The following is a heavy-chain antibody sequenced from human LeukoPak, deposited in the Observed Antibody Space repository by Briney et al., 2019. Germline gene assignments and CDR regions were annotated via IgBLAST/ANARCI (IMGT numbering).Heavy chain of an antibody. CDR3: MRGATDTTRWFDP. Sequence: GGSLRLSCAASGFTFNAYSMGWVRQAPGKGLEWVSIISRASESIFYADSAKGRFTISRDNAKNSLYLQMNGLRAEDTAAYYCMRGATDTTRWFDPWGQGTLITVSS. CDR2: ISRASESI. J-gene: IGHJ5*02. D-gene: IGHD1-7*01. V-gene: IGHV3-21*01. CDR1: GFTFNAYS.